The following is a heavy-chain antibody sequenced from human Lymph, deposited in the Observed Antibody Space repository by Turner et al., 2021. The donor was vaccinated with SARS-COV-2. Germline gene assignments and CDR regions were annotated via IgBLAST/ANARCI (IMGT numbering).Heavy chain of an antibody. D-gene: IGHD7-27*01. V-gene: IGHV4-34*01. Sequence: QVQLQQWGAGLLKPSETLSLTCAVYGGSFSGYYWSWIRQPPGKGLEWIGEINHSGSTNYHPSLKSRVTISVDTSKKQFSLKLSSVTAADTAVYYCARVWVRWWYFDLWGRGTLVTVSS. CDR3: ARVWVRWWYFDL. CDR1: GGSFSGYY. CDR2: INHSGST. J-gene: IGHJ2*01.